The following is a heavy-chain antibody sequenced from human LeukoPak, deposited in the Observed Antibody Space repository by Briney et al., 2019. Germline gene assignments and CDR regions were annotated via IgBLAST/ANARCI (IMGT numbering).Heavy chain of an antibody. CDR1: GYTFTGYY. Sequence: ASVKVSCKASGYTFTGYYMHWVRQAPGQGLEWMGWINPNSGGTNYAQKFQGRVTMTRDTSISTAYMELSRLRSGDTAVYYCAREARGYSYGNYWGQGTLVTVSS. D-gene: IGHD5-18*01. J-gene: IGHJ4*02. CDR3: AREARGYSYGNY. V-gene: IGHV1-2*02. CDR2: INPNSGGT.